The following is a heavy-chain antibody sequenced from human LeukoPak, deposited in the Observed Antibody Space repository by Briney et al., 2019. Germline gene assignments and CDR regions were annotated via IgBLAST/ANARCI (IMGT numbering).Heavy chain of an antibody. V-gene: IGHV3-23*01. D-gene: IGHD2-15*01. J-gene: IGHJ4*02. CDR3: AKGVVVVAATPHGFDY. Sequence: GGSLRLSCAASEFTFSGYAMSWVRQAPGKGLEWVSAISGSGGSTYYADSVKGRFTISRDNSKNTLYLQMNSLRAEDTAVYYCAKGVVVVAATPHGFDYWGQGTLVTVSS. CDR2: ISGSGGST. CDR1: EFTFSGYA.